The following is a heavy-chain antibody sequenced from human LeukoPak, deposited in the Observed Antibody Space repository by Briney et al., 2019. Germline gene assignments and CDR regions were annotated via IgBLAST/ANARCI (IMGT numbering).Heavy chain of an antibody. CDR1: GGSISDTRDY. J-gene: IGHJ5*01. D-gene: IGHD3-16*01. Sequence: SETLSLTCSVSGGSISDTRDYWGWIRQPPGKRLEWIGSIYYSGSPHYNPSLRSRVSMSIDTSKRQFSLKLASVTAADTGLYYCARNHSGATGTPGGWFDSWGQGTLVIVSS. CDR3: ARNHSGATGTPGGWFDS. CDR2: IYYSGSP. V-gene: IGHV4-39*01.